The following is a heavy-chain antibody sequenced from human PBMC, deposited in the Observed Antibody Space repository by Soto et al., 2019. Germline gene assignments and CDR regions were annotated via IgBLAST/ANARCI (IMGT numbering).Heavy chain of an antibody. V-gene: IGHV3-7*01. Sequence: EVQLVESGGGLVQPGGSLRLSCAASGFTFSSYRMSWGRQAPGEGLEWVANIKQDGSEKNYVDSVKGRFTISRDNAKNSLYLQMNSLRAEDTAVYYCARGGCSSTSCYPFDYWGQGTLVAVSS. CDR2: IKQDGSEK. J-gene: IGHJ4*02. CDR3: ARGGCSSTSCYPFDY. CDR1: GFTFSSYR. D-gene: IGHD2-2*01.